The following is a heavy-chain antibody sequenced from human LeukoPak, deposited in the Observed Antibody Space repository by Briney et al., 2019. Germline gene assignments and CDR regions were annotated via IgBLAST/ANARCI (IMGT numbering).Heavy chain of an antibody. CDR2: INPNSGGT. CDR3: ARSPVTWRLLPNMDV. D-gene: IGHD2-21*02. Sequence: ASVKVSCKASGYTFTAYYIHWVRQAPGQGLEWMGWINPNSGGTNYAQKSQGRVTMTRDTSISTANMEVSRLTSDDTAVYYCARSPVTWRLLPNMDVWGKGTTDTVSS. CDR1: GYTFTAYY. V-gene: IGHV1-2*02. J-gene: IGHJ6*03.